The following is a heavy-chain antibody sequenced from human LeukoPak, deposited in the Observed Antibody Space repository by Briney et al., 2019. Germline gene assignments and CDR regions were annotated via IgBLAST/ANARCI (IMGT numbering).Heavy chain of an antibody. J-gene: IGHJ4*02. Sequence: GGSLRLSCAASGFTFSDYYMSWIRQAPGKGLEWVSFISSSSSNINYADSVKGRFTISRDNAKNSLYLQMNSLRAEDTAVYYCARNGTGYEKAFFDYWGQGTLVTVSS. D-gene: IGHD5-12*01. V-gene: IGHV3-11*06. CDR1: GFTFSDYY. CDR2: ISSSSSNI. CDR3: ARNGTGYEKAFFDY.